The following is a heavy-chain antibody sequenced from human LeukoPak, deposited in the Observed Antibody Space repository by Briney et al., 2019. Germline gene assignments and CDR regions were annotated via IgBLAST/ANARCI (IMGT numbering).Heavy chain of an antibody. V-gene: IGHV1-3*01. D-gene: IGHD3-16*02. J-gene: IGHJ3*02. Sequence: ASVKVSCKASGYTFTSYAMHWVRQAPGQRLEWMGWINAGNGNTKYSQKFQGRVTITRDTSASTAYMELSSLRSEDTAVYYCARKGTSMITFGGAIVNGAFDIWGQGTMVTVSS. CDR2: INAGNGNT. CDR3: ARKGTSMITFGGAIVNGAFDI. CDR1: GYTFTSYA.